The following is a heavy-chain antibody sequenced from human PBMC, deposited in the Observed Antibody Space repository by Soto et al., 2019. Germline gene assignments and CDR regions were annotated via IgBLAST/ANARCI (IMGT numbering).Heavy chain of an antibody. J-gene: IGHJ4*02. CDR1: GFSLSTSGVG. Sequence: QITLKESGPTLVKPTQTLTLTCTFSGFSLSTSGVGVGWFRQPPGKALEWLALIYWDDDKRYSPSLKIRLTITEDTTKNQVVLTMTNMDPVDTAPYYCAHRQRTVYVDYWGQGTLVTVSS. CDR2: IYWDDDK. D-gene: IGHD4-17*01. V-gene: IGHV2-5*02. CDR3: AHRQRTVYVDY.